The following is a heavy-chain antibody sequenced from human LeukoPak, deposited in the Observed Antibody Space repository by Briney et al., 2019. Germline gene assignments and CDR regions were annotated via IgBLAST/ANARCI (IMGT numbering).Heavy chain of an antibody. CDR2: FDPEDGET. V-gene: IGHV1-24*01. Sequence: GPVKFSCKASGYTLNELSIHWVRQAPGTGLEWMGGFDPEDGETIYAQKFRGRLTMTEDTSTDTAYMELSSLRSDDTAVYYCTTDLDYWGQGSLVTVSS. CDR1: GYTLNELS. CDR3: TTDLDY. J-gene: IGHJ4*02.